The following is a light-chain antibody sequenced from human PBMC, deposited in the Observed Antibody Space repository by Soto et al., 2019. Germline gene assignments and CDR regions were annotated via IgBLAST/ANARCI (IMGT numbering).Light chain of an antibody. CDR1: SNDVGAYKY. J-gene: IGLJ1*01. Sequence: QSVLTQPASVSGSPGQSITISCTGTSNDVGAYKYVSWHQQHPGKAPKFMIYEVSNRPSGVSNRFSGSKSGNTASLTISGLQAEDEADYYCASYTSTTNHVFGTGTKLTVL. CDR2: EVS. CDR3: ASYTSTTNHV. V-gene: IGLV2-14*01.